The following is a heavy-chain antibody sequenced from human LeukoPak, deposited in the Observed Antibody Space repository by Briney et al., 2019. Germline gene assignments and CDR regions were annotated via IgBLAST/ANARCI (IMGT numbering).Heavy chain of an antibody. CDR2: ISSSSSYI. CDR1: GFTFSSYS. D-gene: IGHD4-17*01. Sequence: GGSLRLSCAASGFTFSSYSMNWVRQAPGKGLEWVSSISSSSSYIYYADSVKGRFTISRDNAKNSLYLQMNSLRAEDTAVYYCARVRARGDYYLPPYGMDVWGQGTTVTVSS. CDR3: ARVRARGDYYLPPYGMDV. J-gene: IGHJ6*02. V-gene: IGHV3-21*04.